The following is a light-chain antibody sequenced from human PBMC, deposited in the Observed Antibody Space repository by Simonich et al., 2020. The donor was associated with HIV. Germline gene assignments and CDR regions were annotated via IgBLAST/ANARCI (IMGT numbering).Light chain of an antibody. CDR2: AAS. CDR1: QGITNS. Sequence: DIQMTQSPSSLSASVGDRVTITCRASQGITNSLAWYQQKSGKAPKLLLYAASRLESVVPFRFSGTGSGTDFTLTISSLKPEDFATYYCQQYYSTPLTFGGGTKVEIK. J-gene: IGKJ4*01. V-gene: IGKV1-NL1*01. CDR3: QQYYSTPLT.